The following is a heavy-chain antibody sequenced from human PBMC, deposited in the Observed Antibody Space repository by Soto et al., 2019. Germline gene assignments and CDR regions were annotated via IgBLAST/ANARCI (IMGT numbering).Heavy chain of an antibody. CDR1: GGSISSGGYA. D-gene: IGHD2-15*01. CDR3: ARARDRFPFDY. Sequence: SETLSLTCAVSGGSISSGGYAWSWIRQPPGKGLEWIGYIYHSGSTYYNPSLKSRVTISVDRSKNQFSLKLSSVTAADTAVYYCARARDRFPFDYWGQGTLVTVSS. J-gene: IGHJ4*02. V-gene: IGHV4-30-2*01. CDR2: IYHSGST.